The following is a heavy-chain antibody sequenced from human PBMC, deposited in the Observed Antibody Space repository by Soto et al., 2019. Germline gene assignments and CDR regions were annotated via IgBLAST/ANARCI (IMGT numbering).Heavy chain of an antibody. CDR1: GGSISSYY. CDR3: ARVRDIVVVPAASWFDP. D-gene: IGHD2-2*01. CDR2: IYYSGST. J-gene: IGHJ5*02. Sequence: SETLSLTCTVSGGSISSYYWSWIRQPPGKGLEWIGYIYYSGSTNYNPSLKSRVTISVDTSKNRFSLKLSSVTAADTAVYYCARVRDIVVVPAASWFDPWGQGTLVTVSS. V-gene: IGHV4-59*01.